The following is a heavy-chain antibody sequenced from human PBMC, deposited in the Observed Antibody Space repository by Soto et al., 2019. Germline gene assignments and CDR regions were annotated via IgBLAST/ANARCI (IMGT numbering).Heavy chain of an antibody. CDR2: IYYSGST. J-gene: IGHJ5*02. CDR3: ARVELRYFDWFTQVSGGVGYHWFDP. CDR1: GGSISSYY. D-gene: IGHD3-9*01. Sequence: SETLSLTCTVSGGSISSYYWSWIRQPPGKGLEWIGYIYYSGSTNYNPSLKSRVTISVDTSKNQFSLKLSSVTAADTAVYYCARVELRYFDWFTQVSGGVGYHWFDPWGQGTLVTVSS. V-gene: IGHV4-59*01.